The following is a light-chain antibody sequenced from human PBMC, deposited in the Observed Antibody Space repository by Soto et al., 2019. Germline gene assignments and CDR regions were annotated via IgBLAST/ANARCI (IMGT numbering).Light chain of an antibody. CDR2: GNS. CDR3: QSYDSSLSGSVV. CDR1: SSNIGAGYD. Sequence: QSVLTQPPSVSGAPGQRVSISCTGISSNIGAGYDVHWYQQLPGTAPKLLIYGNSNRPSGVPDRFSGSKSGTSASLAITGRQAEDEADYYCQSYDSSLSGSVVFGGGTKLTVL. V-gene: IGLV1-40*01. J-gene: IGLJ2*01.